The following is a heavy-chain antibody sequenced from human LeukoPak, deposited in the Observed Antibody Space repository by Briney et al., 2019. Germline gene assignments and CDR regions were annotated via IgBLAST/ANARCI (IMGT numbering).Heavy chain of an antibody. CDR2: ISGRGGRT. J-gene: IGHJ4*02. D-gene: IGHD4-17*01. CDR3: AKDVSYGMAFDY. CDR1: GFTFSSYA. V-gene: IGHV3-23*01. Sequence: PGGSLRLSCAASGFTFSSYAMSWVRQAPGKGLEWVSAISGRGGRTYYADSVKGRFTISRDNSKNTLYLQMNSLRAEDTAVYYCAKDVSYGMAFDYWGQGTLVTVSS.